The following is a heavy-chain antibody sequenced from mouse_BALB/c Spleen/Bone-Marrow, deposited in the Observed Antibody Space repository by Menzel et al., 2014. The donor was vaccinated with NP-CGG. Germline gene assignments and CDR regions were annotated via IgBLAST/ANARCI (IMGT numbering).Heavy chain of an antibody. D-gene: IGHD2-2*01. CDR2: IHPSDSET. CDR3: ARRDYGYDRDWYFDV. Sequence: QVQLQQSGAELVRPGASVKLSCKASGYSFTSYWMNRVKQRPGQGLEWIGMIHPSDSETRLNQKFKDKATLTVDKSSSTAYMQLSSPTSEDSAVYYCARRDYGYDRDWYFDVWGAGTTVTVSS. V-gene: IGHV1-61*01. CDR1: GYSFTSYW. J-gene: IGHJ1*01.